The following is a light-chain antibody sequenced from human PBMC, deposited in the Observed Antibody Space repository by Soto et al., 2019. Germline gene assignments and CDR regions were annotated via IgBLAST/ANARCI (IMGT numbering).Light chain of an antibody. J-gene: IGKJ1*01. CDR3: AQHITYPWT. CDR1: QDIRDR. V-gene: IGKV1-17*03. Sequence: DIQMTQSPSVMSASVGDTVTITCRASQDIRDRLAWLQQKPGEAPKRLVYTASILQSGIPSRFSGSGFWTEFTLTISSLQPGGFATYYGAQHITYPWTIGQGTKVEIK. CDR2: TAS.